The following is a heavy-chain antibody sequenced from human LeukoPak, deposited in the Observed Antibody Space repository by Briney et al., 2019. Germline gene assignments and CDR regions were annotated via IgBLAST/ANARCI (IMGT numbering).Heavy chain of an antibody. D-gene: IGHD4-23*01. J-gene: IGHJ5*02. CDR1: GFTFSSYS. Sequence: GGSLRLSCAASGFTFSSYSMHWVRQAPGKGLEWVSSISTSGSYIYYADSLKGRFAISRDNAKNSLFLQMNSLRAEDTAVYYCARSGVVTVIRDNCFDPWGQGTLVTVSS. CDR3: ARSGVVTVIRDNCFDP. V-gene: IGHV3-21*01. CDR2: ISTSGSYI.